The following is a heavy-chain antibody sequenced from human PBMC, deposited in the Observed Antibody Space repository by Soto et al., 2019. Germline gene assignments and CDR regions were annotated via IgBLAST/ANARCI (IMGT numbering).Heavy chain of an antibody. CDR1: GDSISSGDYY. V-gene: IGHV4-30-4*01. Sequence: QVQLQESGPGLVKPSQTLSLTCTVSGDSISSGDYYWSWIRQPPGKGLEWIGYIYYSGTTYYNPSLXXRXTXXVDTSKNQFSLRLSSVNAADTAVYYCARVSLGLDYWGQGTLVTVSS. CDR3: ARVSLGLDY. J-gene: IGHJ4*02. D-gene: IGHD3-16*01. CDR2: IYYSGTT.